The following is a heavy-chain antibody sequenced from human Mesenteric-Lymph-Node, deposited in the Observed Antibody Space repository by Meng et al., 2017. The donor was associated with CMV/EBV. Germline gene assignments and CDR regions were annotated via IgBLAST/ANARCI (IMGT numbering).Heavy chain of an antibody. CDR3: AKGIVVVPAAAGAGSWTHP. Sequence: GESLKISCVASGFTFSSYAMSWVRQAPGKGLEWVSAISGSGGSTYYADSVKGRFTISRDNSKNTMYLQMNSLRAEDTAVYYCAKGIVVVPAAAGAGSWTHPWGQGTTVTVSS. D-gene: IGHD2-2*01. CDR2: ISGSGGST. V-gene: IGHV3-23*01. CDR1: GFTFSSYA. J-gene: IGHJ6*02.